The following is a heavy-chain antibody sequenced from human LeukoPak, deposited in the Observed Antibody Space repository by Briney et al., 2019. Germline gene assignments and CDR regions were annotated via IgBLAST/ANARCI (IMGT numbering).Heavy chain of an antibody. D-gene: IGHD3-10*01. Sequence: SGPTLVKPTQTLTLTCTFSGFSLSTSGVGVGWIRQPPGKALEWLALIYWNDDKRYSPSLKSRLTITKDTSKNQVVPTMTNMDPVDTATYYCAHSGPITMVRGVMVYFDYWGQGTLVTVSS. CDR2: IYWNDDK. CDR3: AHSGPITMVRGVMVYFDY. J-gene: IGHJ4*02. CDR1: GFSLSTSGVG. V-gene: IGHV2-5*01.